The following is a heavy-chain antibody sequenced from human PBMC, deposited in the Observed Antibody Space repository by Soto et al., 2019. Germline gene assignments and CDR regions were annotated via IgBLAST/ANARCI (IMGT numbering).Heavy chain of an antibody. Sequence: QVQLQQSGPGLVKPSQTLSLTCVISGDSVSSNGACWNWIRQSPSRGLQWLGRIYYSSKWFHDYAASVESRMAINPDTSRNQFSLQLNYVTPEDTAVYYCARVHCSAGTCLDGLDFWGQGTTVTVSS. D-gene: IGHD2-15*01. CDR2: IYYSSKWFH. CDR3: ARVHCSAGTCLDGLDF. CDR1: GDSVSSNGAC. V-gene: IGHV6-1*01. J-gene: IGHJ6*02.